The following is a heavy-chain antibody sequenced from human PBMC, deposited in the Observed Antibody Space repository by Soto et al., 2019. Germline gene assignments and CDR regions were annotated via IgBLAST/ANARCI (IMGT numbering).Heavy chain of an antibody. Sequence: SQTLSLTCAISGDSVSSNSAAWNWIRQSPSRGLEWLGRTYYRSKWYNDYAISVKSRMIINPDTSKNQFSLQLNSVTPEDTSVYYCVRDYYGSGSTNWFDPWGQGTLVTVSS. J-gene: IGHJ5*02. CDR2: TYYRSKWYN. D-gene: IGHD3-10*01. CDR3: VRDYYGSGSTNWFDP. CDR1: GDSVSSNSAA. V-gene: IGHV6-1*01.